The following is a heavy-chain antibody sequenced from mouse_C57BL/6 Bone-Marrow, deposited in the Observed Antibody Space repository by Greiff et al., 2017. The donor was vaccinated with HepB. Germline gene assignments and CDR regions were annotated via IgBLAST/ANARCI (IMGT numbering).Heavy chain of an antibody. CDR3: ALYGSSYVGAMDY. J-gene: IGHJ4*01. Sequence: VKLMESGPELVRPGVSVKISCKGSGYTFTDYAMHWVKQSHAKSLEWIGVISTYYGDASYNQKFKDKATMTVDKSSSTAYMELARLTSEDSAVYYCALYGSSYVGAMDYWGQGTSVTVSS. D-gene: IGHD1-1*01. CDR2: ISTYYGDA. CDR1: GYTFTDYA. V-gene: IGHV1-67*01.